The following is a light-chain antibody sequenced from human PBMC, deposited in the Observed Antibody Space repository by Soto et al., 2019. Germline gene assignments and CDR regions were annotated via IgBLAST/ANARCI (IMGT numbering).Light chain of an antibody. CDR1: QGTGDT. Sequence: EVVMPQSPATLSVSPGQGVTLSCTATQGTGDTLAWYQHKPGQTPRLLIYDTSTRATGVPARFSGCRSGPEFTLTINSLQSEDFGIYYCQPYNNWPLTFGGGAKVDIK. CDR2: DTS. CDR3: QPYNNWPLT. V-gene: IGKV3-15*01. J-gene: IGKJ4*01.